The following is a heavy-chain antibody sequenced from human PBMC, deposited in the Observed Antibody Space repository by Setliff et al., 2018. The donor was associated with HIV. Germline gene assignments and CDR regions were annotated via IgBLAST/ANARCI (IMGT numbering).Heavy chain of an antibody. CDR2: IFYSGIT. Sequence: PSETLSLTCTVSGGSFTSRSYYWGWIRQPPGKGLEWIGSIFYSGITYYTPSLKSRVTISVDTSKNQFSLNLTSVTAADTAVYYCARSKTFYDFWGGYYTHGAFKIWGLGKMVTVSS. D-gene: IGHD3-3*01. J-gene: IGHJ3*02. V-gene: IGHV4-39*01. CDR1: GGSFTSRSYY. CDR3: ARSKTFYDFWGGYYTHGAFKI.